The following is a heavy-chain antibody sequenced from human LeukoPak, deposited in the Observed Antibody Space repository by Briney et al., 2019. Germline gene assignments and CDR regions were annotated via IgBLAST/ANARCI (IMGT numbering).Heavy chain of an antibody. CDR2: ISSSGSSI. CDR3: AKGHGDYDY. V-gene: IGHV3-48*03. D-gene: IGHD4-17*01. J-gene: IGHJ4*02. Sequence: GGSLRLSCVVSGFTFTSYEMTWVRQAPGKGLEWVSYISSSGSSIYYADSVKGRFTISRENAKNSLYLQMNSLRTEDTAIYYCAKGHGDYDYWGQGTLVTVSS. CDR1: GFTFTSYE.